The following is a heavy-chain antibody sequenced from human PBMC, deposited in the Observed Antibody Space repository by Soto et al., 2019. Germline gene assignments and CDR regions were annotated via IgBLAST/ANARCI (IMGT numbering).Heavy chain of an antibody. CDR3: ATDPYDSSGYYPPGI. CDR1: GYTLTELS. J-gene: IGHJ3*02. Sequence: ASVKVSCKVSGYTLTELSMHWVRQAPGKGLEWMGGFDPEDGETIYAQKFQGRVTMTEDTSTDTAYMELSSLRSEDTFVYYFATDPYDSSGYYPPGIWGQGTMITVSS. CDR2: FDPEDGET. V-gene: IGHV1-24*01. D-gene: IGHD3-22*01.